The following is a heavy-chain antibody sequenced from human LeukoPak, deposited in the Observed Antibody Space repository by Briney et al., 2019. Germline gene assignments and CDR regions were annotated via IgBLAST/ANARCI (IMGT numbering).Heavy chain of an antibody. Sequence: SVKVSCKASGYTFTSYYMHWVRQAPGQGLEWMGGIIPIFGTANYAQKFQGRVTITTDESTSTAYMELSSLRSEDTAVYYCARDTDGDGYNSENDAFDIWGQGTMVTVSS. CDR1: GYTFTSYY. D-gene: IGHD5-24*01. J-gene: IGHJ3*02. CDR2: IIPIFGTA. V-gene: IGHV1-69*05. CDR3: ARDTDGDGYNSENDAFDI.